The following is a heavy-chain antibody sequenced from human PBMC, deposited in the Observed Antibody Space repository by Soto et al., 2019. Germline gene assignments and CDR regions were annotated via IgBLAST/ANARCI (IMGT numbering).Heavy chain of an antibody. CDR1: GYTFTNYD. CDR2: ISTYTGNT. J-gene: IGHJ6*02. CDR3: ARGYYYGSGRPTPGGMDV. V-gene: IGHV1-18*01. D-gene: IGHD3-10*01. Sequence: QVHLVQSGAEVKKPGASVKVSCKASGYTFTNYDINWVRQAPGQGLEWMGWISTYTGNTNYAQKLQGRVTMTTDTPTSTAYMERRSLRSDDTAVYYCARGYYYGSGRPTPGGMDVRGQGTTVTVSS.